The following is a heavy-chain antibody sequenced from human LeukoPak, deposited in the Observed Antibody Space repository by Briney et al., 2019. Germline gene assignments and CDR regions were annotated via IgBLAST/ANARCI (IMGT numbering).Heavy chain of an antibody. CDR1: GFTFSSYS. D-gene: IGHD6-13*01. CDR2: ISSSSTTI. V-gene: IGHV3-48*01. CDR3: ATDRGYSTFDY. Sequence: SGGSLRLSCAASGFTFSSYSMMWVRQAPGKGLEWVSYISSSSTTIHYADSVKGRFTISRDNAKNSVYLQMNNMRAEDTAVYYCATDRGYSTFDYWGQGTLVTVSS. J-gene: IGHJ4*02.